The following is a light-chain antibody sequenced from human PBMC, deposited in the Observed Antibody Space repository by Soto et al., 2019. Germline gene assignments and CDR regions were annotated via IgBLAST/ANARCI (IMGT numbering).Light chain of an antibody. CDR2: ASS. CDR3: QQYYLWGLS. J-gene: IGKJ4*01. CDR1: QNVVNN. Sequence: VMTQSPGNLSVSPGERVTLFCRASQNVVNNIAWYQVKPAQPPRLLMYASSTRATVILATFSGSWSETQFSLTISSLQSEDSAVYYCQQYYLWGLSFGGGTKVEI. V-gene: IGKV3D-15*01.